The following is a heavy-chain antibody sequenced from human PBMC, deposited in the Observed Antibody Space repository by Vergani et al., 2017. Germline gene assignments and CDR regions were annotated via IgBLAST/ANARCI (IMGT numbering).Heavy chain of an antibody. CDR2: INPNSGGT. J-gene: IGHJ5*02. V-gene: IGHV1-2*02. CDR3: ARGRPYGGWFDP. CDR1: GYTITDYY. Sequence: QVHLVQSGSEVKKPGASVKVSCKASGYTITDYYIHWVRHAPGQRLEWMGWINPNSGGTEYAQKFQSRVTMTWDTSTTTAYVELSSLRSDDTAVYYCARGRPYGGWFDPWGQGTLVTVSS. D-gene: IGHD4-17*01.